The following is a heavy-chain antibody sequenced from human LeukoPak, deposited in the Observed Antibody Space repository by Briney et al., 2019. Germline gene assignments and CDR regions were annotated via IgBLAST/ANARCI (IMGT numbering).Heavy chain of an antibody. CDR3: ARDRGGSSWSNDAFDI. CDR1: GGSISTYY. V-gene: IGHV4-59*01. D-gene: IGHD6-13*01. CDR2: IYYSGST. Sequence: SETLSLTCSVSGGSISTYYWNWIRQPPGKGLEGMGHIYYSGSTNSNPSLKSRVSMSVDTSKNQFSLNLSSVTAADTAIYYCARDRGGSSWSNDAFDIWGQGTTVTVSS. J-gene: IGHJ3*02.